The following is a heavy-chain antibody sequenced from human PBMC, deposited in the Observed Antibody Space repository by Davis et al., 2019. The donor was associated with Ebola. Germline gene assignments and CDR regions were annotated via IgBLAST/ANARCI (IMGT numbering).Heavy chain of an antibody. Sequence: PGGSLRLSCAASGFTFNTKGMPWVRQAPGKGLVYVSRISSDGGITSYADSVKGRFTISRDNAKSTLYLQMNSLTAEDTAVYYCVRTTYGAPEYWGQGTLVTVSS. CDR1: GFTFNTKG. V-gene: IGHV3-74*01. CDR2: ISSDGGIT. J-gene: IGHJ4*02. CDR3: VRTTYGAPEY. D-gene: IGHD4-17*01.